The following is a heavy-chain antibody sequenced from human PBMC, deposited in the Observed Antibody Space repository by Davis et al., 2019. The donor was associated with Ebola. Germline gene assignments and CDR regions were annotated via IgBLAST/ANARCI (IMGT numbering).Heavy chain of an antibody. CDR1: GSTFSSYA. Sequence: PGGSLRPSCAAPGSTFSSYAMSWVRQPPGKGLEWVSGIRGSGGSTYYADSVKGRFTIPRDNSTNTLYLQMNSLRAEDTAVYYCAKRPVKYSSSWYVDYWGQGTLVTVSS. J-gene: IGHJ4*02. D-gene: IGHD6-13*01. CDR2: IRGSGGST. V-gene: IGHV3-23*01. CDR3: AKRPVKYSSSWYVDY.